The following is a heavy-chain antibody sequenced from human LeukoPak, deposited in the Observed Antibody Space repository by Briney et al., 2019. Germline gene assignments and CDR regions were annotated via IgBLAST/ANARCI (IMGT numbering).Heavy chain of an antibody. CDR2: ISGSGGST. D-gene: IGHD5-12*01. V-gene: IGHV3-23*01. Sequence: GVSLRLSCAASGFTFSSYAMSWVRQAPGKGLEWVSAISGSGGSTYYADSVKGRFTISRDNSKNTLYLQINSLRAEDTAVYYCAKSGYDYAEYFQHWGQGTLVTVSS. CDR3: AKSGYDYAEYFQH. J-gene: IGHJ1*01. CDR1: GFTFSSYA.